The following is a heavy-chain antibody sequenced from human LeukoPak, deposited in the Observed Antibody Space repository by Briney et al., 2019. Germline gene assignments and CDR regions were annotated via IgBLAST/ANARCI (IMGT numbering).Heavy chain of an antibody. D-gene: IGHD2/OR15-2a*01. CDR2: IHTSGDT. CDR1: GLTGSHNY. Sequence: PGGSLRLSCAATGLTGSHNYVSWVRQAPGKGLEWVSAIHTSGDTCYADSVKGRFTISRDNSENALSLQMNSLRADDTAIYYCAKSCNSGNCYYNYWGQGTLVTVSS. J-gene: IGHJ4*02. CDR3: AKSCNSGNCYYNY. V-gene: IGHV3-53*01.